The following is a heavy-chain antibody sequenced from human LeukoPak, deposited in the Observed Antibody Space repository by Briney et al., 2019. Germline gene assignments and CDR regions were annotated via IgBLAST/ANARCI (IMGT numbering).Heavy chain of an antibody. J-gene: IGHJ3*02. CDR3: ARGGRGSAAVVAPRSFDI. Sequence: GGSLRLSCAASGFTVSSVHMVWVRQAPGKGLEWVSVTYTGGNSYYADSVKGRFIISRDISKNTLYLQMNSLRAEDSALYYCARGGRGSAAVVAPRSFDIWGQGTMVTVSS. CDR2: TYTGGNS. D-gene: IGHD3-22*01. V-gene: IGHV3-53*01. CDR1: GFTVSSVH.